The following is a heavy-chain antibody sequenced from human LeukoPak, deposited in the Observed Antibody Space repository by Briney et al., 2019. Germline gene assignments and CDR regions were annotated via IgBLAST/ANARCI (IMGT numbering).Heavy chain of an antibody. D-gene: IGHD3-10*01. CDR3: ARGSVVDL. CDR1: GFAVNSNH. J-gene: IGHJ5*02. CDR2: IYSGGDT. Sequence: PGGSLRLSCAASGFAVNSNHMSWVRRPPGKGLEWVSIIYSGGDTYYADSVRGRFTISRDDSKNTLSLQMNSLRVDDTAICYCARGSVVDLWGQGTLLTVSS. V-gene: IGHV3-66*02.